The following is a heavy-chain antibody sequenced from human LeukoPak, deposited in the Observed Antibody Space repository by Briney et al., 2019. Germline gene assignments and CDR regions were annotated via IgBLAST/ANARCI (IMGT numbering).Heavy chain of an antibody. J-gene: IGHJ4*02. Sequence: NPSETLSLTCTVSGGSISSYYWSWIRQPPGKGLEWIGYIYYSGSTNYNPSLKSRVTISVDTSKNQFSLKLSSVTAADTAVYYCARRKEGFDYWGQGTPVTVSS. V-gene: IGHV4-59*08. CDR3: ARRKEGFDY. CDR1: GGSISSYY. CDR2: IYYSGST.